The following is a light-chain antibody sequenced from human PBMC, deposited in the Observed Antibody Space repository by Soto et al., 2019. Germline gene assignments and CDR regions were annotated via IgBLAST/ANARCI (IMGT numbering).Light chain of an antibody. CDR1: QSVSSSY. Sequence: EIVLTQSPGTLSLSPGERATVSCRASQSVSSSYLAWYQQKPGQAPRLLIYGASTRATGIPDRFSGSGSETDFTLTITRLEPEDFAVYYCQQYGSSSSWTFGQGTKVEIK. CDR3: QQYGSSSSWT. V-gene: IGKV3-20*01. CDR2: GAS. J-gene: IGKJ1*01.